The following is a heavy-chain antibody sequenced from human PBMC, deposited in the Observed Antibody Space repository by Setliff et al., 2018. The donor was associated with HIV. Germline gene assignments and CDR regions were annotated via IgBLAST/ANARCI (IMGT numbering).Heavy chain of an antibody. D-gene: IGHD3-9*01. CDR1: GFTFSTYS. Sequence: GGSLRLSCAASGFTFSTYSMNWVRQAPGKGLEWVSYIGGDSRIINYADSVKGRFTISRDNAKNSLFLQMNSLRVEDTALYYCARGDQTGYYTTYYYYMDVWGLGTTVTVSS. CDR3: ARGDQTGYYTTYYYYMDV. CDR2: IGGDSRII. V-gene: IGHV3-48*01. J-gene: IGHJ6*03.